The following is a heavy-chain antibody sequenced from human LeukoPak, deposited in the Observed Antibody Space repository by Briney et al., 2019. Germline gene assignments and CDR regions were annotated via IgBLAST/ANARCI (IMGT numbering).Heavy chain of an antibody. CDR2: IYTSGTT. CDR3: ARQDGYNIDY. D-gene: IGHD5-24*01. Sequence: PSETLSLTCTVSGGSINSYYWSWIRQPPGQGLEWIGYIYTSGTTNYNPSLKSRVTMSVDTSKNQFSLKLSSVTAADTAVYYCARQDGYNIDYWGREPWSPSPQ. CDR1: GGSINSYY. V-gene: IGHV4-4*09. J-gene: IGHJ4*02.